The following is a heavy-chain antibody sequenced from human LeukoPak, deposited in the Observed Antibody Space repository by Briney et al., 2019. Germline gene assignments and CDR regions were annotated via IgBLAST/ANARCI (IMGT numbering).Heavy chain of an antibody. D-gene: IGHD4-23*01. CDR3: AKDRDFGGCFDY. Sequence: GGSLRLSCAASGFTFNTYAINWVRQAPGKGLEWVSTISGSGVMSYYADSVKGRFTISRDNSKNTLYLQMNSLRAEDTAIYYCAKDRDFGGCFDYWGQGTPVTVSS. CDR1: GFTFNTYA. CDR2: ISGSGVMS. J-gene: IGHJ4*02. V-gene: IGHV3-23*01.